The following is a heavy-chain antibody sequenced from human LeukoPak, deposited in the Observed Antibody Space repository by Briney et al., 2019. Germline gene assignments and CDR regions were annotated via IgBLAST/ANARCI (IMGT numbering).Heavy chain of an antibody. CDR2: VQDGGFT. J-gene: IGHJ4*02. D-gene: IGHD3/OR15-3a*01. Sequence: PAETLSLTCTASGGSFISTSPYWGWVRQSPGKGLQWIGSVQDGGFTYYKPSFKSRATISLDTSKNLLSLNVTSVTAADAAVYYCARMILREGFYFDSWGQGTLVTVSS. CDR1: GGSFISTSPY. CDR3: ARMILREGFYFDS. V-gene: IGHV4-39*01.